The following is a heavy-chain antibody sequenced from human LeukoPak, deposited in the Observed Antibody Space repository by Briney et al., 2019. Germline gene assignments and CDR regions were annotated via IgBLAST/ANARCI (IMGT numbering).Heavy chain of an antibody. V-gene: IGHV1-2*02. CDR3: AATELPFDY. CDR2: INPNSGGT. Sequence: ASVKVSCKASEYTFTGYYMHWVRQAPGQGLEWMGWINPNSGGTNSAQKFQGRVTMTRDTSISTAYMELSRLKSDDTAVYYCAATELPFDYWGQGTLVAVSS. D-gene: IGHD5-24*01. J-gene: IGHJ4*02. CDR1: EYTFTGYY.